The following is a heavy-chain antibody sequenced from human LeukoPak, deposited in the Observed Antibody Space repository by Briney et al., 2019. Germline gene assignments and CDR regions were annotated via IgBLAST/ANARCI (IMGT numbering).Heavy chain of an antibody. CDR2: ISSSGSTI. J-gene: IGHJ4*02. D-gene: IGHD3-10*01. Sequence: GGSLRLSCAASGFTFSSYEMNWVRQAPGKGLEWVSYISSSGSTIYYADSVKGRFTISRDNAKNSLYLQMNSLRAEDTAVYYCARVVPAAMPQLLWFGELDYWGQGTLVTVSS. V-gene: IGHV3-48*03. CDR3: ARVVPAAMPQLLWFGELDY. CDR1: GFTFSSYE.